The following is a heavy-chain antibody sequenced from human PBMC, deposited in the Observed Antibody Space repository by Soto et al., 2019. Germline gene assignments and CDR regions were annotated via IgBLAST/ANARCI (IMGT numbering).Heavy chain of an antibody. D-gene: IGHD3-10*01. J-gene: IGHJ6*02. V-gene: IGHV1-18*01. Sequence: ASVKVSCKASGYTFTSYGISWVRQAPGQGLEWMGWISAYNGNTNYAQKLQGRVIMTTDTSTSTAYMELRSLRSDDTAVYYCARDESGWQLSRYYYGMDVWGQGTTVTVSS. CDR2: ISAYNGNT. CDR1: GYTFTSYG. CDR3: ARDESGWQLSRYYYGMDV.